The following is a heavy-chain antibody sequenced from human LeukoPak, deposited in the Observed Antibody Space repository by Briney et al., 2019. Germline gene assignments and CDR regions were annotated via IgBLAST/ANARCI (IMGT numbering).Heavy chain of an antibody. CDR2: FDPEDGET. Sequence: ASVKVSCKVSGYTLTDLSMHWVRQAPGKGREWLGGFDPEDGETIYAQKFQGRVTLAEDTSTDTAYMELSSLRSEDTAAYYCATDIPRRVRGVVYSSFGMDVWGQGTTVTVSS. CDR3: ATDIPRRVRGVVYSSFGMDV. V-gene: IGHV1-24*01. D-gene: IGHD3-10*01. CDR1: GYTLTDLS. J-gene: IGHJ6*02.